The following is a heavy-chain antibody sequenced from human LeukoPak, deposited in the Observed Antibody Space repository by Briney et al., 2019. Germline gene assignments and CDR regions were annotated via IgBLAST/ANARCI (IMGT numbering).Heavy chain of an antibody. J-gene: IGHJ4*02. Sequence: SVKVSCKASGGTFSSYATSWVRQAPGQGLEWMGRIIPILGMANYAQKFQGRVTITADKSTSTAYMELSSLRSEDTAVYYCAREITYYDYVWGSEYYFDYWDQGTLVTVSS. V-gene: IGHV1-69*04. D-gene: IGHD3-16*01. CDR3: AREITYYDYVWGSEYYFDY. CDR1: GGTFSSYA. CDR2: IIPILGMA.